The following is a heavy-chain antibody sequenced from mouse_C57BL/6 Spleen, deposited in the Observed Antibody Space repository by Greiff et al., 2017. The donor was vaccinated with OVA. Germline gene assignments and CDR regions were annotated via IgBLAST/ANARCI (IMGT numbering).Heavy chain of an antibody. CDR3: AREGRETYYFDY. CDR2: INPGSGGT. D-gene: IGHD3-3*01. V-gene: IGHV1-54*01. Sequence: QVQLQQSGAELVRPGTSVKVSCKASGYAFTNYLIEWVKQRPGQGLEWIGVINPGSGGTNYNEKFKGKATLTADTSSSTAYMQLSSLTSEDSAVYFCAREGRETYYFDYWGQGTTLTVSS. J-gene: IGHJ2*01. CDR1: GYAFTNYL.